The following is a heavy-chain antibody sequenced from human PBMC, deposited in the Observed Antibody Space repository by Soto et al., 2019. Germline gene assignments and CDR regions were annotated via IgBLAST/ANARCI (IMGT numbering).Heavy chain of an antibody. Sequence: SVKVSCKASGGTFSSYAISWVRQAPGQGLEWMGGIIPIFGTANYAQKFQGRVTITADESTGTAYMELSSLRSEDTAVYYCARFGGSCYPTGNYYYGMDVWGQGTTVTVSS. CDR2: IIPIFGTA. CDR1: GGTFSSYA. V-gene: IGHV1-69*13. D-gene: IGHD2-15*01. CDR3: ARFGGSCYPTGNYYYGMDV. J-gene: IGHJ6*02.